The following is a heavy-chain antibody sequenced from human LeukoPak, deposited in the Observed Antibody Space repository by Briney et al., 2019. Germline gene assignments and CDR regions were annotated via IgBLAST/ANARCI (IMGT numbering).Heavy chain of an antibody. CDR3: ARDSNYDTSGHYY. D-gene: IGHD3-22*01. CDR1: GFTVSSNY. V-gene: IGHV3-53*01. CDR2: IYSGGST. Sequence: GSLRLSRAASGFTVSSNYMSWVRQAPGKGLEWVSVIYSGGSTYSADSVKGRFTISRDNSKNTLYLQMNSLRAEDTAVYYCARDSNYDTSGHYYWGQGTLVTVSS. J-gene: IGHJ4*02.